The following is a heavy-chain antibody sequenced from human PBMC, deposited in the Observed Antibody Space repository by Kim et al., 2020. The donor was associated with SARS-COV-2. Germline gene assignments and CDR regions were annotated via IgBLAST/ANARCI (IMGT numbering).Heavy chain of an antibody. V-gene: IGHV3-13*01. J-gene: IGHJ4*02. Sequence: VKGRFTSSRQNAKNSLYLQMNGLRAGDTAVYYCARANYYDSSGYTFDYWGQGTLVTVSS. D-gene: IGHD3-22*01. CDR3: ARANYYDSSGYTFDY.